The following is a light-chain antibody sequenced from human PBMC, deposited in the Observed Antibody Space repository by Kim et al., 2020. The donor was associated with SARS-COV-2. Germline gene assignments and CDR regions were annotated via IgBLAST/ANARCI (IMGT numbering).Light chain of an antibody. V-gene: IGLV2-23*02. Sequence: GHWITSAGAGTSRDVGSFNPVSWYQQQQGKAPKLMIYEVSKRPSGVSNRFSGSKSGNTASLSISGLQAEDEADYYCCSYAGSSTVVFGGGTQLTVL. J-gene: IGLJ2*01. CDR1: SRDVGSFNP. CDR2: EVS. CDR3: CSYAGSSTVV.